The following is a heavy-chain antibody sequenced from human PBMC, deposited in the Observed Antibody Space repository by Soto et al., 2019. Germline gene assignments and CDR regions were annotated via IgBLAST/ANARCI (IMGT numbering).Heavy chain of an antibody. CDR2: INPNNGNT. V-gene: IGHV1-18*04. CDR1: GYTFTNYG. J-gene: IGHJ6*02. Sequence: QVRLVQSGVEVKNPGASVKVSCKASGYTFTNYGISWVRQGPGQELEWMGWINPNNGNTQYGQKAQARVTMTTDTSTSTAYMELTSLRSEDTAVYYCARGYGDYGGYYYGMDVWGQGTTVTVSS. CDR3: ARGYGDYGGYYYGMDV. D-gene: IGHD4-17*01.